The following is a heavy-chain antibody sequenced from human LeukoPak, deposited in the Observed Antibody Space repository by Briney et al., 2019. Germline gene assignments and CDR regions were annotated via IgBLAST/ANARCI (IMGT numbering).Heavy chain of an antibody. D-gene: IGHD6-13*01. J-gene: IGHJ4*02. V-gene: IGHV3-74*01. CDR1: GFPFSSYW. CDR3: ARGSTGYSSSWYNY. CDR2: INSDGSYT. Sequence: GGSLRLSCAASGFPFSSYWMHWVRQAPGKGLVWVSRINSDGSYTSCADSVKGRFTISRDNAKNTLYLQMNSLRAEDTAVYYCARGSTGYSSSWYNYWGQGTLVTVSS.